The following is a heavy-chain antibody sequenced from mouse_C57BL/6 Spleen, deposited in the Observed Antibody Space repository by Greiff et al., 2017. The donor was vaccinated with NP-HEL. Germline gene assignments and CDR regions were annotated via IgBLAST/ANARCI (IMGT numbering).Heavy chain of an antibody. CDR2: IDPSDSET. J-gene: IGHJ1*03. D-gene: IGHD1-1*01. V-gene: IGHV1-52*01. Sequence: VQLQQPGAELVRPGSSVKLSCKASGYTFTSYWMHWVKQRPIQGLEWIGNIDPSDSETHYNQKFKDKATLTVDKSSSTAYMQLSSLTSEDSAVYYCARRGYGSSYYFDVWGTGTTVTVSS. CDR1: GYTFTSYW. CDR3: ARRGYGSSYYFDV.